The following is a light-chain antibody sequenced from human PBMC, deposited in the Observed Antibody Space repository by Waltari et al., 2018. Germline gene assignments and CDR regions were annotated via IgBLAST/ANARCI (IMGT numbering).Light chain of an antibody. V-gene: IGLV3-21*03. J-gene: IGLJ2*01. Sequence: SYVLTQPPSVSVAPGRTARITCGGNNIGTQTAHWYQQKPGQAPVMVVYDDIDRPSGIPERFSGSNSGNTATLIINRVEAGDEADYYCQVWDIDSDPSVVFGGGTKLTVL. CDR1: NIGTQT. CDR3: QVWDIDSDPSVV. CDR2: DDI.